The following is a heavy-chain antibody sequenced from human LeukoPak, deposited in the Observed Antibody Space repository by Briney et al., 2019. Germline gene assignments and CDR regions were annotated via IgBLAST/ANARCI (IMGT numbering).Heavy chain of an antibody. D-gene: IGHD6-13*01. CDR3: AKRVHISNWYAAFDY. CDR2: ISGSGGST. Sequence: GGSLRLSCAASGFTFSSFAMSWVRQAPGKGLEWVSGISGSGGSTYYADSVKGRFSISRDNSKNTLYLQMNSLRAEDTAVYYCAKRVHISNWYAAFDYWGQGTLVTVSS. CDR1: GFTFSSFA. V-gene: IGHV3-23*01. J-gene: IGHJ4*02.